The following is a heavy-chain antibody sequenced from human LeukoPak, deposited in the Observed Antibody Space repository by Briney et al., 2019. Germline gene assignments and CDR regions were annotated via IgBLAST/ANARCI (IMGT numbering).Heavy chain of an antibody. CDR1: GFTFSSYW. J-gene: IGHJ6*02. CDR2: IKQDGSEK. D-gene: IGHD6-19*01. V-gene: IGHV3-7*01. Sequence: GGSLRLSCAASGFTFSSYWMRWVRQAPGKGLEWVANIKQDGSEKYYVDSVKGRFTISRDNAKNSLYLQMNSLRADDTAVYYCAKELSSGYGMEVWGQGTTVTVSS. CDR3: AKELSSGYGMEV.